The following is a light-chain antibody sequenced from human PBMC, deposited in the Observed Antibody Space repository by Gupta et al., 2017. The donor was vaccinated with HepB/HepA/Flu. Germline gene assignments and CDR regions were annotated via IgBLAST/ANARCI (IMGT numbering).Light chain of an antibody. Sequence: EIVLTQSPCTLSLSPGERATLSCRASQSVSSSYLAWYQQKPGQAPRLLIYGASNRATGIPDRFSGSESGTDFTLTISRLEPEDFAVYYCQQYGDSPPGLTFGGGTKVEIK. V-gene: IGKV3-20*01. CDR3: QQYGDSPPGLT. CDR2: GAS. CDR1: QSVSSSY. J-gene: IGKJ4*01.